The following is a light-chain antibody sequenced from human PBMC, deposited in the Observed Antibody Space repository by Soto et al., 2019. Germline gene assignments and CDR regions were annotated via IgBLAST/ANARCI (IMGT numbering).Light chain of an antibody. Sequence: EIVMTQSPAAQSVSPGERATLCSRASQSVSSNLAWYQQKPGQAPRLLIYGASTRATGIPARFSGSGSGTEFTLTISSLQSEDFAVYYCQQYNNWPRTFGQGTKVDIK. V-gene: IGKV3-15*01. J-gene: IGKJ1*01. CDR1: QSVSSN. CDR2: GAS. CDR3: QQYNNWPRT.